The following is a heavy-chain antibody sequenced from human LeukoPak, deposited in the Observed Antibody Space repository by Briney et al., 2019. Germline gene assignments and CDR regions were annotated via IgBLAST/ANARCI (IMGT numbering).Heavy chain of an antibody. CDR1: GFNFRTYW. Sequence: GGSLRLSCAASGFNFRTYWMHWVRQAPGKGLVWVSRINRDGSSSNYADSVKGRFTISRDNAENTLYMQMNSLRADDTAVYYCGGSGDDYDYWGQGILVTVSS. CDR3: GGSGDDYDY. J-gene: IGHJ4*02. D-gene: IGHD3-10*01. CDR2: INRDGSSS. V-gene: IGHV3-74*01.